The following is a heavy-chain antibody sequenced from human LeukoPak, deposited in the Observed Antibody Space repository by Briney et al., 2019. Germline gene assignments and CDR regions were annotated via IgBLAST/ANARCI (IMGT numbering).Heavy chain of an antibody. CDR2: INYDGSTT. CDR1: GSTFTSNW. CDR3: AMSVSGKRGLFHY. V-gene: IGHV3-74*01. J-gene: IGHJ4*02. Sequence: GGSLRLSCAASGSTFTSNWMHWVRQAPGKGLLWVARINYDGSTTTYADSVKGQFTISRDNARSTLYLQINSLRAEDTAVYYCAMSVSGKRGLFHYWGQGTLVTVSS. D-gene: IGHD6-19*01.